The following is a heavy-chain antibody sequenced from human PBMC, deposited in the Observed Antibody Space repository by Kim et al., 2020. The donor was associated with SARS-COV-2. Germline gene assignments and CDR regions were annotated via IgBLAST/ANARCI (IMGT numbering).Heavy chain of an antibody. Sequence: SETLSLTCTVSGGSISSGGYYWSWIRQHPGKGLEWIGYIYYSGSTYYNPSLKSRVTISVDTSKNQFSLKLSSVTAADTAVYYCARDGADYDILTGYSAFDIWGQGTMVTVSS. CDR1: GGSISSGGYY. CDR2: IYYSGST. CDR3: ARDGADYDILTGYSAFDI. J-gene: IGHJ3*02. V-gene: IGHV4-31*03. D-gene: IGHD3-9*01.